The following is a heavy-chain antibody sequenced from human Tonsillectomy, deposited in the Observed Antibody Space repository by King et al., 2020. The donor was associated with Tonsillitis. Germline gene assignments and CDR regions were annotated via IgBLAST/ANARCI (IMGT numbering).Heavy chain of an antibody. D-gene: IGHD2-15*01. CDR3: AREGSGGVAAYWN. CDR1: GYTFTSYY. CDR2: INPSGGST. Sequence: VQLVESGAEVKKPGASVKVSCKASGYTFTSYYMHWVRQAPGQGLEWMGIINPSGGSTSYAQKFQGRVTMTRDTSTSTVYMELSSLRSEDTAVYYWAREGSGGVAAYWNWGQGTLVTVSS. V-gene: IGHV1-46*01. J-gene: IGHJ4*02.